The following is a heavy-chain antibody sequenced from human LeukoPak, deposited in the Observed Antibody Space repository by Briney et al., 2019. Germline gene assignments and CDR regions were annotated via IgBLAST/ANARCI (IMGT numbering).Heavy chain of an antibody. D-gene: IGHD3-10*01. J-gene: IGHJ4*02. V-gene: IGHV4-39*01. CDR2: IYYSGST. Sequence: SETLSLTCTVSGGSISSSSYYWGWIRQPPGKGLEWIGSIYYSGSTYYNPSLKSRVTISVDTSKNQFSLKLSSVTAADTAVYYCARGSTPPMHDYWGQGTLVTVSS. CDR1: GGSISSSSYY. CDR3: ARGSTPPMHDY.